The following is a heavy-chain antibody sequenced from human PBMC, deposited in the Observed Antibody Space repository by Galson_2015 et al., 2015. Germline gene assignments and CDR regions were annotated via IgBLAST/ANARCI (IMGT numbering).Heavy chain of an antibody. CDR2: ISGSGGST. CDR1: GFTFSSYA. J-gene: IGHJ4*02. D-gene: IGHD6-13*01. V-gene: IGHV3-23*01. CDR3: AKDPDVRSSSWYDPDY. Sequence: SLRLSCAASGFTFSSYAMSWVRQAPGKGLEWVSAISGSGGSTYYADSVKGRFTISRDNSKNTLYLQMNSLRAEDTAVYYCAKDPDVRSSSWYDPDYWGQGTLVTVSS.